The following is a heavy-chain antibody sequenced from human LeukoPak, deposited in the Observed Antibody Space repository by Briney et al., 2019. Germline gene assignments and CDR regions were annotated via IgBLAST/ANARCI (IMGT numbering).Heavy chain of an antibody. Sequence: ASVKVSCKASGYTFTGYYMHWVRQAPGQGLEWMGIINPSGSSTTYAQKFQGRVTMTTDMSTSTVYMELSSLRFEDTAIYYCARELHGDYLFDYWGQGTLVTVSS. CDR3: ARELHGDYLFDY. J-gene: IGHJ4*02. D-gene: IGHD4-17*01. V-gene: IGHV1-46*01. CDR2: INPSGSST. CDR1: GYTFTGYY.